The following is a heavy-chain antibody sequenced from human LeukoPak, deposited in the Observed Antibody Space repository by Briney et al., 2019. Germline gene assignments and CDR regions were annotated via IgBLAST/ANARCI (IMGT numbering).Heavy chain of an antibody. CDR1: GYTFISYG. CDR3: ARGGAPYGSGSYYYFDY. J-gene: IGHJ4*02. CDR2: NSAYNANT. Sequence: ASVKVSCKASGYTFISYGISWVRQAPGQGLEWMGWNSAYNANTNYAQKLQGRVTMTTDTSTSTAYMELRSLRSDDTAVYYCARGGAPYGSGSYYYFDYWGQGTLVTVSS. V-gene: IGHV1-18*01. D-gene: IGHD3-10*01.